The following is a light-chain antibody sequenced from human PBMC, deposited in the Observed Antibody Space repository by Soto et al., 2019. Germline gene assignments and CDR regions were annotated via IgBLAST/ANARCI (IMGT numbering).Light chain of an antibody. Sequence: DIVMTQSPDSLAVSLGERATINCKSSQSVLYSSNNKNYLAWYQQRPGQPPKLLIYWASTRESGVPDRFSVSGSRTDFTLTITSLQAEDVAVYYCQQYESTPPTFGQGTKLEIK. CDR1: QSVLYSSNNKNY. CDR3: QQYESTPPT. J-gene: IGKJ2*01. CDR2: WAS. V-gene: IGKV4-1*01.